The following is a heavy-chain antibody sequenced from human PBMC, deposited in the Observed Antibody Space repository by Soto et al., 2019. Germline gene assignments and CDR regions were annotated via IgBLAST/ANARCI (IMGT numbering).Heavy chain of an antibody. J-gene: IGHJ6*02. D-gene: IGHD2-2*01. V-gene: IGHV3-30*03. CDR3: ARVVPAAMYYYYGMDV. Sequence: GGSLRLSCAASGFTFSTYAMHWVRQAPGKGLEWVAVLSYDGSNKYYADSVKGRFTISRDNSKNTLYLQMNSLRAEDTAVYYSARVVPAAMYYYYGMDVWGQGTTVTVSS. CDR2: LSYDGSNK. CDR1: GFTFSTYA.